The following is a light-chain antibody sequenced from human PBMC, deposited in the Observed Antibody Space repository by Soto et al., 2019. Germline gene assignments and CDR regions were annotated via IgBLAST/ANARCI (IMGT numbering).Light chain of an antibody. Sequence: ENVSTQSPGTLPLSPGERATLSCRASESVSSSFLAWYQQRLGQAPRLLIYGASSRATGIPDRFSGSGSGTDFTLTISRLEPEDFAVYYCQQYGSSPSTFGQGTKVDIK. CDR1: ESVSSSF. V-gene: IGKV3-20*01. CDR3: QQYGSSPST. CDR2: GAS. J-gene: IGKJ1*01.